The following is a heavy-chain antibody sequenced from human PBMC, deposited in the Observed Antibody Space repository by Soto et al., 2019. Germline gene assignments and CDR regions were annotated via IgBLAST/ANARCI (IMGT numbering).Heavy chain of an antibody. V-gene: IGHV4-59*01. Sequence: SETLSLTCTVSGGSISSYYRSWIRQPPGKGLEWIGYIYYSGSTNYNPSLKSRVTISVDTSKNQFSLKLSSVTAADTAVYYCARDGSLYSSSSGGFDYWGQGTLVTVSS. CDR2: IYYSGST. CDR3: ARDGSLYSSSSGGFDY. CDR1: GGSISSYY. D-gene: IGHD6-6*01. J-gene: IGHJ4*02.